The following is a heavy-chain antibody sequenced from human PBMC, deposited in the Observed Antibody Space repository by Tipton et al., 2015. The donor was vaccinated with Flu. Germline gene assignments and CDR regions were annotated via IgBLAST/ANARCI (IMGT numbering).Heavy chain of an antibody. Sequence: LRLSCAVSGYSISRGYYWGWIRQPPGNGLEWIGSIYHNGDIHFNPSLKSRVSISVDTSNNRFSLNLTAVTAADTAVYYCASAEIGDFDYLGQVTLVTVSS. CDR2: IYHNGDI. V-gene: IGHV4-38-2*01. CDR3: ASAEIGDFDY. J-gene: IGHJ4*02. CDR1: GYSISRGYY. D-gene: IGHD2/OR15-2a*01.